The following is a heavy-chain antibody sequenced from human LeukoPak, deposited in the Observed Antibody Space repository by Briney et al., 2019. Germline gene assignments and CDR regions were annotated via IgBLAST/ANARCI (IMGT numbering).Heavy chain of an antibody. D-gene: IGHD3-22*01. Sequence: GGSLRLSCAASGFTFSSYSMNWVRQAPGKGLEWVSSISSSSSYIYYADSVKGRFTISRDNAKNSLYLQMNSLRAEDTAVYYCARSRGHYDSSGYYHDPTGEYYYYYMDVWGKGTTVTISS. J-gene: IGHJ6*03. CDR2: ISSSSSYI. CDR3: ARSRGHYDSSGYYHDPTGEYYYYYMDV. V-gene: IGHV3-21*01. CDR1: GFTFSSYS.